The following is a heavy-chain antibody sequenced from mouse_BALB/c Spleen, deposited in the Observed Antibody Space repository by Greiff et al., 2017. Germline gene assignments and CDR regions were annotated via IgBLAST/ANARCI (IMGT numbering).Heavy chain of an antibody. J-gene: IGHJ4*01. CDR1: GFTFSSFG. CDR2: ISSGSSTI. CDR3: ARLMGRGYAMDY. Sequence: EVHLVESGGGLVQPGGSRKLSCAASGFTFSSFGMHWVRQAPEKGLEWVAYISSGSSTIYYADTVKGRFTICRDNPKNTLFLQMTSLRSEDTAMYYCARLMGRGYAMDYWGQGTSVTVSS. D-gene: IGHD2-3*01. V-gene: IGHV5-17*02.